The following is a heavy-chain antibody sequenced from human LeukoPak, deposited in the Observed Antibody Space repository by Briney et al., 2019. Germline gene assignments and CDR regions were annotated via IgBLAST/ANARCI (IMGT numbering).Heavy chain of an antibody. J-gene: IGHJ4*02. CDR1: GYSFTSYD. CDR2: MNPNSGNT. CDR3: ARVSKAVAFYY. D-gene: IGHD6-19*01. V-gene: IGHV1-8*01. Sequence: ASVTVSCMHSGYSFTSYDIIWVRQATGQRLEWMGWMNPNSGNTGHPQTFQRRVTMTRNTSISTAYMELSSLRSADTAVYYCARVSKAVAFYYWGQVTLVTVAS.